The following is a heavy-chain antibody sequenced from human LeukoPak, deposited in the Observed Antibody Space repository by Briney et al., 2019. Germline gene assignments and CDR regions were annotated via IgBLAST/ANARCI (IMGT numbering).Heavy chain of an antibody. J-gene: IGHJ1*01. CDR3: ARSTIQADQSVVYFQV. Sequence: PGGSLRLSCAASGFTFSDYYMSWIRQAPGRGLEWVSYISTTASVMYYADSVKGRLTISRDNAKNSLYLQMTSLRAEDTAVYYCARSTIQADQSVVYFQVWGQGTLVSVSS. V-gene: IGHV3-11*04. CDR2: ISTTASVM. CDR1: GFTFSDYY. D-gene: IGHD5-18*01.